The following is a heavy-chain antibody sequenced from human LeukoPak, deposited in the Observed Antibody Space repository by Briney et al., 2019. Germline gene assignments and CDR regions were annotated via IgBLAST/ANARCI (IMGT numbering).Heavy chain of an antibody. V-gene: IGHV4-34*01. CDR3: ARAFRSSTSRRAHYYYYGMDV. J-gene: IGHJ6*02. Sequence: SETLSLTCAVYGGSFSGYYWSWIRQPPGKGLEWIGEINHSGSTNYNPSLKSRVTISVDTSKNQFSLKLSSVTAADTAVYYCARAFRSSTSRRAHYYYYGMDVWGQGTTVTVSS. D-gene: IGHD2-2*01. CDR1: GGSFSGYY. CDR2: INHSGST.